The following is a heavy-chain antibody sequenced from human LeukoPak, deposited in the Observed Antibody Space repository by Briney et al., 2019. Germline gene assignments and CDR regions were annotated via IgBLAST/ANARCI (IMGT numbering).Heavy chain of an antibody. CDR2: FYYSGST. V-gene: IGHV4-39*07. Sequence: PSETLSLTCSVSGGSISSSSNYWGWIRQPPGKRLEWIGSFYYSGSTYSHPTLKSRVTISVDTSKNQFSLKLSSVAAADTAIYYCARVHVNSGYYFGDAFDIWGQGTMVTVSS. CDR1: GGSISSSSNY. J-gene: IGHJ3*02. CDR3: ARVHVNSGYYFGDAFDI. D-gene: IGHD3-22*01.